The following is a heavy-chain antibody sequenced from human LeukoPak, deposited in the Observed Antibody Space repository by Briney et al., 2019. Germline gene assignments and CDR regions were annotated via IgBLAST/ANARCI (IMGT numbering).Heavy chain of an antibody. Sequence: GGSLRLSCAASGFTFSDYYMDWVRQAPGKGLEWVGRISNQANSYTTAYVASVKGRFIISRDDSENSLYLQMNSLKTEDTAVYFCVRGYCGGGDCYTGDYWGQGILVTVSS. CDR2: ISNQANSYTT. V-gene: IGHV3-72*01. J-gene: IGHJ4*02. D-gene: IGHD2-21*01. CDR1: GFTFSDYY. CDR3: VRGYCGGGDCYTGDY.